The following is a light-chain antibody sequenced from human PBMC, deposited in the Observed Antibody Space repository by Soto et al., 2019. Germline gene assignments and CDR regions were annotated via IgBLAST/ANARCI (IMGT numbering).Light chain of an antibody. J-gene: IGKJ2*01. Sequence: EIVMTQSPATLSVSPGERATLSCRASQSVSSNLAWYQQKPGQAPRLLIYGASTRATGIPARFSGSGSGTEFTLTISSLQSEDFAVYFCQQSGTSPPYTFGQGTKLEIK. CDR1: QSVSSN. CDR2: GAS. V-gene: IGKV3-15*01. CDR3: QQSGTSPPYT.